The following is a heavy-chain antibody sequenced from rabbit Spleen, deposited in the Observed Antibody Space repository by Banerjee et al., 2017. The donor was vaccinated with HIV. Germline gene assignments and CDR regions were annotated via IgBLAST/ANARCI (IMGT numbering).Heavy chain of an antibody. Sequence: QSLEESGGGLVQPGASLTLTCTASGFSFSSSDYMCWVRQAPGKGLEWISCIAGSSSGFTYSATWAKGRFTCSKTSSTTVTLLMTSLTAADTATYFCARDLVAVIGWNFGLWGQGTLVTVS. V-gene: IGHV1S40*01. CDR2: IAGSSSGFT. J-gene: IGHJ3*01. CDR3: ARDLVAVIGWNFGL. CDR1: GFSFSSSDY. D-gene: IGHD1-1*01.